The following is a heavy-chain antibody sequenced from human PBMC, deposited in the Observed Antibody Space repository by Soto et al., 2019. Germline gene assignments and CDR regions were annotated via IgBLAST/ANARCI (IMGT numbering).Heavy chain of an antibody. CDR3: GRGVRGVLVAGFDY. V-gene: IGHV3-7*01. J-gene: IGHJ4*02. CDR1: GYMFRMYF. Sequence: PGGSLRLSCDASGYMFRMYFMSWFRQAPGRGLEWVSNINQDGSEKYYADSVKGRFAISRDNTKNLLSLQMNSLRAEDTAIYYCGRGVRGVLVAGFDYWGQGALVTVSS. CDR2: INQDGSEK. D-gene: IGHD6-19*01.